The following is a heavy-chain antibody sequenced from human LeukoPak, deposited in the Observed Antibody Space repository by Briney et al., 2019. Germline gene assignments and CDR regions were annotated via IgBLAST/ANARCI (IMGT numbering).Heavy chain of an antibody. D-gene: IGHD2-8*02. Sequence: PGGSLRLSCAASGFTFSSYNMNWVRQAPGKGLEWVAVISYDGSDKFYADSVRGRFTISRDNSKSTLSLQMNSLRAEDTAIYYCATYRQVLLPFESWGQGTLVTVSS. J-gene: IGHJ4*02. CDR2: ISYDGSDK. CDR3: ATYRQVLLPFES. CDR1: GFTFSSYN. V-gene: IGHV3-30*03.